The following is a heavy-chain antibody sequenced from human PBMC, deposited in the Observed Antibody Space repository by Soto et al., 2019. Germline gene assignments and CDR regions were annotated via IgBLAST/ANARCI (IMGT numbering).Heavy chain of an antibody. D-gene: IGHD7-27*01. CDR2: ISGSGGST. CDR3: AKGSGHRDY. J-gene: IGHJ4*02. CDR1: GFPFRSYA. V-gene: IGHV3-23*01. Sequence: GGSLRHSSAASGFPFRSYAMSWVRQAPGKGLEWVSAISGSGGSTYYADSGKGRFTISRDNSKNTLNLQMNSLRAEDTAVYYCAKGSGHRDYWGQGTLVTVSS.